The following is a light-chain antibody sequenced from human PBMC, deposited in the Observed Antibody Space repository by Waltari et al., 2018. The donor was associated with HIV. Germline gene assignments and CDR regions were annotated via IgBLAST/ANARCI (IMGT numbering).Light chain of an antibody. J-gene: IGKJ4*01. CDR1: QRISSN. V-gene: IGKV3-15*01. CDR2: RAS. CDR3: QQYNNFPLT. Sequence: EIVMTQSPATLSVSPGERVTLSCRASQRISSNLVWYQQKPGQAPRPLIYRASSRATGIPARFSGRGVGTEFTLTISSLQSEDFALYYCQQYNNFPLTFGGGTKVEIK.